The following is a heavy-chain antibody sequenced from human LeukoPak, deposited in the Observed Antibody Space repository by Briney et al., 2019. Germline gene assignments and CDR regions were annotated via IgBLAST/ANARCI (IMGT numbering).Heavy chain of an antibody. Sequence: ASVKVSCKASGYTFTSYYMHWVRQAPGQGLEWMGIINPSGGSTSYAQKFQGRVTMTRDTSTSTVYMELSSLRSEDTAVYYCAREYYDFWSGYYPIKVYYYGMDVWGQGTTVTVSS. J-gene: IGHJ6*02. CDR3: AREYYDFWSGYYPIKVYYYGMDV. V-gene: IGHV1-46*01. CDR2: INPSGGST. D-gene: IGHD3-3*01. CDR1: GYTFTSYY.